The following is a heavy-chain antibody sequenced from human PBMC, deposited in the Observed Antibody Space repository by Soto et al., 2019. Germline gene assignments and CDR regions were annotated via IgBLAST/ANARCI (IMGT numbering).Heavy chain of an antibody. Sequence: QVQLQESGPGLVKPSQTLSLTCTVSGGSISSGGYYWSWIRQHPGKGLEWIGYIYYSGSTYYNPSLKSRVTITVDTSKNQFSLKLSSVTAADTAVYYCARRHSSSWYLDYWGQGTLVTVSS. V-gene: IGHV4-31*03. CDR2: IYYSGST. J-gene: IGHJ4*02. D-gene: IGHD6-13*01. CDR3: ARRHSSSWYLDY. CDR1: GGSISSGGYY.